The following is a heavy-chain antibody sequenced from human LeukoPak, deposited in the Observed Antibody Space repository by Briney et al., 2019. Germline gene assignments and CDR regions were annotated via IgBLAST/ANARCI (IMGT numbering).Heavy chain of an antibody. CDR3: ARGGYSDGYWPPYYYDGMDV. CDR2: MNPNSGNT. V-gene: IGHV1-8*01. J-gene: IGHJ6*02. D-gene: IGHD5-18*01. Sequence: ASVKVSCKASGYTFTSYDINWVRQATGQGLEWMGWMNPNSGNTSYAQKFHGRVTLTRNTSISTAYMELSSLRSEDAAVYYCARGGYSDGYWPPYYYDGMDVWGQGTTVTVSS. CDR1: GYTFTSYD.